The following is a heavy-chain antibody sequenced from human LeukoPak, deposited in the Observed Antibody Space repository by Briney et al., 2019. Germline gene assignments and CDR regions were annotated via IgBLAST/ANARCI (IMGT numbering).Heavy chain of an antibody. D-gene: IGHD3-22*01. V-gene: IGHV4-38-2*01. CDR3: ARHGNYYDTSQSDP. J-gene: IGHJ5*02. CDR1: GYSISSGYY. Sequence: SETLSLTCAVSGYSISSGYYWGWIRQPPGKGLEWIGSVYHSGSTYYNPSLKSRVTISVDMSKNQFSLKLSSVTAADTAVYYCARHGNYYDTSQSDPWGQGTLVTVSS. CDR2: VYHSGST.